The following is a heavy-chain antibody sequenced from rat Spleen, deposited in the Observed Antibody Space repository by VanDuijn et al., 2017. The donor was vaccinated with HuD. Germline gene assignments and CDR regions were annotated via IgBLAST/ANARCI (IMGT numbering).Heavy chain of an antibody. D-gene: IGHD1-4*01. J-gene: IGHJ2*01. V-gene: IGHV5-25*01. CDR1: GFTFSNYY. Sequence: EVQLVESGGGLVQPGRSMKLSCAASGFTFSNYYMAWVRQAPTKGLEWVASISTGGGNTYYRDSVKGRFTIFGDSAKSTLYLQMDSLRSEDTATYYCARRGYNYAYYFDYWGQGVMVTVSS. CDR3: ARRGYNYAYYFDY. CDR2: ISTGGGNT.